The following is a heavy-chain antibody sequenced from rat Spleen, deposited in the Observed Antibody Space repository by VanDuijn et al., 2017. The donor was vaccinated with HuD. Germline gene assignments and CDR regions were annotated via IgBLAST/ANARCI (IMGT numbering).Heavy chain of an antibody. J-gene: IGHJ2*01. D-gene: IGHD1-10*01. CDR3: ARDNNYKAY. CDR1: FYSITSSYN. Sequence: EVQLQESGPGLVKPSQSLSLTCSVTFYSITSSYNWTWIRKFPGNKLEWMGYINSEGTTNYNPSLKSRISITRDTSKNQFFLQVNSVTTEDTATYYWARDNNYKAYWGQGVMVTVSS. V-gene: IGHV3-3*01. CDR2: INSEGTT.